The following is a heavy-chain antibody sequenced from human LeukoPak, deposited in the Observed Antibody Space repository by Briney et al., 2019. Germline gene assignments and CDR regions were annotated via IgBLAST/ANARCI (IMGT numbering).Heavy chain of an antibody. J-gene: IGHJ4*02. CDR1: GGSISSRSSY. D-gene: IGHD6-13*01. Sequence: SETLSLTCSVSGGSISSRSSYWGWIRQPPGKGLEWIGYIYHSGSTYYNPSLKSRVTISVDTSKNQFSLKLSSVTAADTAVYYCARGRNIAAASQGYWGQGTLVTVSS. CDR3: ARGRNIAAASQGY. V-gene: IGHV4-39*01. CDR2: IYHSGST.